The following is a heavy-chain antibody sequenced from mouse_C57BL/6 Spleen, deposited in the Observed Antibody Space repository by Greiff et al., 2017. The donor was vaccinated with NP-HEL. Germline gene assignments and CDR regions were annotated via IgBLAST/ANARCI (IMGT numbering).Heavy chain of an antibody. Sequence: EVHLVESGGGLVQPKGSLKLSCAASGFTFNTYAMHWVRQAPGKGLEWVARIRSKSSNYATYYADSVKDRFTISRDDSQSMLYLQMNNLKTEDTAMYYCVRVGLGGSSHIYAMDYWGQGTSVTVSS. D-gene: IGHD1-1*01. CDR1: GFTFNTYA. V-gene: IGHV10-3*01. CDR3: VRVGLGGSSHIYAMDY. J-gene: IGHJ4*01. CDR2: IRSKSSNYAT.